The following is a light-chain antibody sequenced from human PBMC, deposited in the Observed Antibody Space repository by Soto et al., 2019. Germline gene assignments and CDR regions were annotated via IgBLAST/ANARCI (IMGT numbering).Light chain of an antibody. Sequence: QSALTHPPSASGSPGQSVTISCTGTKSDIGVYDFVSWYQHHPGKAPRLIIYEVVQRPSGVPDRFSGSKSGNTASLTVSGLQAADEADCFCKSYAGSNTYVFGSGTKLTVL. CDR1: KSDIGVYDF. CDR2: EVV. V-gene: IGLV2-8*01. CDR3: KSYAGSNTYV. J-gene: IGLJ1*01.